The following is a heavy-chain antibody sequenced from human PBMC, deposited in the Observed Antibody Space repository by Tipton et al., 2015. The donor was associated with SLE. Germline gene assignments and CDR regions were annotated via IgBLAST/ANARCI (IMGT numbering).Heavy chain of an antibody. D-gene: IGHD4-23*01. J-gene: IGHJ4*02. Sequence: QVQLVQSGAEVQKPGASEKVSCKASGYAFSSYDINWVRQASGQGLEWMGWMNPKSGNTGFAQKFQGRVTMTRNNAITTAYMELSSLRSEDTAIYYCTRRCGKGFAYWGQGTLIAVSS. CDR3: TRRCGKGFAY. CDR2: MNPKSGNT. V-gene: IGHV1-8*01. CDR1: GYAFSSYD.